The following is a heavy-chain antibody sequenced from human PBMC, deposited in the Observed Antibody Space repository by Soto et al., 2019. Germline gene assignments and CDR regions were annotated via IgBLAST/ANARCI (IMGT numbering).Heavy chain of an antibody. CDR2: ISGGGGSS. J-gene: IGHJ4*02. V-gene: IGHV3-23*01. Sequence: EVQLLESGGGLVQPGGSLRLSCAASGFTFSNYAMSWVRQAPGKGLEWVSGISGGGGSSYYADSVKGRFTISRDNSKKALCVQMSGLRAEGTAVYYCAHNCGVDCHSVFFYGGQGTLVIVSS. CDR3: AHNCGVDCHSVFFY. D-gene: IGHD2-21*02. CDR1: GFTFSNYA.